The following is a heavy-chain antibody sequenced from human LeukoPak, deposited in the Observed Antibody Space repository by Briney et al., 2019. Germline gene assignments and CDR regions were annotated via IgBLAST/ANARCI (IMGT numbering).Heavy chain of an antibody. Sequence: GSLRLSCAASGFTFSSYAMSWVRQSPGRRLEWLGEINHSGSTNYHPSLRSRLTISVDKSNNKFSLNMTSVTAADTAVYYCARVGTAGRGPFHWYFDLWGRGTLVTVSS. CDR2: INHSGST. J-gene: IGHJ2*01. V-gene: IGHV4-34*01. CDR3: ARVGTAGRGPFHWYFDL. D-gene: IGHD6-13*01. CDR1: GFTFSSYA.